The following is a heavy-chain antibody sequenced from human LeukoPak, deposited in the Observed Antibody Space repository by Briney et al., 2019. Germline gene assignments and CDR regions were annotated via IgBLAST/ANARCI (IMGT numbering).Heavy chain of an antibody. CDR1: GXTFSHYA. CDR2: LTDSGDAT. J-gene: IGHJ5*02. Sequence: GGSLRLSCAVSGXTFSHYAMSWVRQAPGTGLEWVGSLTDSGDATYYADSVKGRLTISRDNSNSTLYLHISGLRDEDTAVYYCARGYSHNSGGWLDPWGQGTLVTVSP. V-gene: IGHV3-23*01. D-gene: IGHD5-12*01. CDR3: ARGYSHNSGGWLDP.